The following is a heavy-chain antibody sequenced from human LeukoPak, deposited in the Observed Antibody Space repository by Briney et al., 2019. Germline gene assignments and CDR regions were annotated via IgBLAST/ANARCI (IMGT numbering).Heavy chain of an antibody. V-gene: IGHV4-39*01. CDR1: GDSIRRSSHY. CDR2: IYYSGTT. Sequence: PSETLSLTCTVSGDSIRRSSHYWGWIRQTPGRGLEWIGSIYYSGTTFYNPSLKSRVTISVDTSKNQISLKLSSVTAADTAVYYCARGGVVAARPNDLVDFDYWGQGTLVTVSS. D-gene: IGHD6-6*01. J-gene: IGHJ4*02. CDR3: ARGGVVAARPNDLVDFDY.